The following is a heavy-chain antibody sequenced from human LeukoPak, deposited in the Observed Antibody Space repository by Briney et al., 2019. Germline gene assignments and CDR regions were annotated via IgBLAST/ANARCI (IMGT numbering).Heavy chain of an antibody. CDR2: IYYSGDT. Sequence: SETLSLTCTVSGGSISSSSYYWGWIRQPPGMGLEWIGSIYYSGDTYYNPSLKSRVTMSVDTSKNQFSLKLSSVTAADTAVYYCARGVDTAMAAYYFDYWGQGTLVTVSS. J-gene: IGHJ4*02. D-gene: IGHD5-18*01. V-gene: IGHV4-39*07. CDR3: ARGVDTAMAAYYFDY. CDR1: GGSISSSSYY.